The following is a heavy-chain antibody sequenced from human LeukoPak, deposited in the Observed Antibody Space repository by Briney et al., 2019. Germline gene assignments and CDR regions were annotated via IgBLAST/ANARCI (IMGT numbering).Heavy chain of an antibody. CDR3: ARRWVYDKRAFDA. CDR1: GGSFSGYY. Sequence: SETLSLTCAVYGGSFSGYYWSWIRQPPGKGLEWIGEINHSGSTNYNPSLKSRVTISVDTSKNQFSLNLSSVTAADTAVYYCARRWVYDKRAFDAWGQGTMVTVSS. D-gene: IGHD3-16*01. V-gene: IGHV4-34*01. CDR2: INHSGST. J-gene: IGHJ3*01.